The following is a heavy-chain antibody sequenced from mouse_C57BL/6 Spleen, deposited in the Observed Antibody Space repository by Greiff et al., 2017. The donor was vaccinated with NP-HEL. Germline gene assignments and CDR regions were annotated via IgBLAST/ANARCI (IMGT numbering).Heavy chain of an antibody. CDR2: IYPGDGDT. CDR1: GYAFSSYW. Sequence: QVQLKQSGAELVKPGASVKISCKASGYAFSSYWMNWVKQRPGKGLEWIGQIYPGDGDTNYNGKFKGKATLTADKSSSTAYMQLSSLTSEDSAVYFCARLHGSSPYYFDYWGQCTTLTVSS. CDR3: ARLHGSSPYYFDY. J-gene: IGHJ2*01. D-gene: IGHD1-1*01. V-gene: IGHV1-80*01.